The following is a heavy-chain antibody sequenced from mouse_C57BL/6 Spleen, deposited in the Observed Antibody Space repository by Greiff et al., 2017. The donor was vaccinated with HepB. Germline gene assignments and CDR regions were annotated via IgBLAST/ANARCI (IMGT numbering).Heavy chain of an antibody. J-gene: IGHJ3*01. V-gene: IGHV1-64*01. CDR1: GYTFTSYW. CDR3: ARFDDGYYEFAY. CDR2: IHPNSGST. D-gene: IGHD2-3*01. Sequence: QVQLKQPGAELVKPGASVKLSCKASGYTFTSYWMHWVKQRPGQGLEWIGMIHPNSGSTNYNEKFKSKATLTVDKSSSTAYMQLSSLTSEDSAVYYCARFDDGYYEFAYWGQGTLVTVSA.